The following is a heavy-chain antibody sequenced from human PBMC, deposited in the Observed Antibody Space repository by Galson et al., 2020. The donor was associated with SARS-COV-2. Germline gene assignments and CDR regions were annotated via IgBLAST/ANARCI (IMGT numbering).Heavy chain of an antibody. D-gene: IGHD3-22*01. J-gene: IGHJ4*02. CDR3: ARAVAVASRPITTRPFDY. Sequence: GGSLRLSCAASGFPFSSYSMNWVRQAPGKGLEWVSSISSSSSYIYYADSVKGRFTISRDNAKNSLYLQMNSLRAEDTAVYYCARAVAVASRPITTRPFDYWGQGTLVTVSS. CDR1: GFPFSSYS. V-gene: IGHV3-21*01. CDR2: ISSSSSYI.